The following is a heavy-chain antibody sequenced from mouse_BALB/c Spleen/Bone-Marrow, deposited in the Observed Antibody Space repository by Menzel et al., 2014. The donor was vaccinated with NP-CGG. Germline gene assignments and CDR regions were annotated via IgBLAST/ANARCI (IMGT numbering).Heavy chain of an antibody. J-gene: IGHJ3*01. CDR3: VRGGWLLLFAY. D-gene: IGHD2-3*01. V-gene: IGHV14-3*02. CDR1: GFNIKDTY. Sequence: VQLQQSGAELVKPGASVKLSCTAFGFNIKDTYMHWAKQRPEQGLEWIGGIDPANGNTKYDPKLLGKSTITADTSCNTAYLQLSSLTCEDTAVYYCVRGGWLLLFAYWGQGTLVTVSA. CDR2: IDPANGNT.